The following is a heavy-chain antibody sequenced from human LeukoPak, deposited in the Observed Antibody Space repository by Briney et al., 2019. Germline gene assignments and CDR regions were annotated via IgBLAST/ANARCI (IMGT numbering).Heavy chain of an antibody. J-gene: IGHJ4*02. CDR1: GYTFTSYD. D-gene: IGHD2-15*01. CDR3: ARRYCSGGSCRKPADY. V-gene: IGHV1-8*01. CDR2: MNPNTGNT. Sequence: ASVKVSCKASGYTFTSYDINWVRQATGQGLEWMGWMNPNTGNTGYAQKLQGRVTMTTDTSTSTAYMELRSLRSDDTAVYYCARRYCSGGSCRKPADYWGQGTLVTVSS.